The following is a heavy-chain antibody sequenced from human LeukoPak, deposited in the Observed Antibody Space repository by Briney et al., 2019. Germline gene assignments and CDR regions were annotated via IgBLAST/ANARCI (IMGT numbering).Heavy chain of an antibody. CDR3: ARGGPAGDFIVVAPTNNAFDI. CDR1: GHTLSNYY. V-gene: IGHV1-46*01. Sequence: ASVKVSCKASGHTLSNYYMNWVRRAPGQGLEWMGIINPSGGSTSYAQKFQGRVTMTRDTSTSTVYMELSSLRSEDTAVYYCARGGPAGDFIVVAPTNNAFDIWGQGTMVTVSS. D-gene: IGHD2-2*01. CDR2: INPSGGST. J-gene: IGHJ3*02.